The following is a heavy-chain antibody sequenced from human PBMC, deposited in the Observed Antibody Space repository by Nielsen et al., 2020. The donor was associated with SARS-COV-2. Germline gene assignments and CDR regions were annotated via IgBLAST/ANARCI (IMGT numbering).Heavy chain of an antibody. V-gene: IGHV4-34*01. Sequence: SETLSLTCTVHREPFSGYSYSWVRQPPGKGLEWIGEINQSGSTKYNPSLRSHVAISVDTSKKQFSLKLSSVTAADSAVYYCANYIYDGTIPYFRDYWGQGTLVTVS. J-gene: IGHJ4*02. D-gene: IGHD2-21*01. CDR1: REPFSGYS. CDR2: INQSGST. CDR3: ANYIYDGTIPYFRDY.